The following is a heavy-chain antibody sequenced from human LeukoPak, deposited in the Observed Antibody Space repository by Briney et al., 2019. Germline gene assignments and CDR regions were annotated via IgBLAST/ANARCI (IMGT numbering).Heavy chain of an antibody. CDR1: GYTFTNYN. V-gene: IGHV1-8*01. J-gene: IGHJ5*02. CDR3: ARAPNWFDP. Sequence: ASVKVSCKASGYTFTNYNINWVRQATGQGLEWMGWMTPNSGSTGYAQKFQGRVTMTRNTSISTAYMELSSLGSEDTAVYYCARAPNWFDPWGQGTLVTVSS. CDR2: MTPNSGST.